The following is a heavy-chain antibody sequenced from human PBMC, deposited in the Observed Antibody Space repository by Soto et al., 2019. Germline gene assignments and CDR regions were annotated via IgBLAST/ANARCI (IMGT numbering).Heavy chain of an antibody. CDR3: ARDQALLWFGDRLPSPDYYYYGMDV. V-gene: IGHV4-30-4*01. J-gene: IGHJ6*02. CDR2: IYYSGST. CDR1: GGSISSGDYY. Sequence: SETLSLTCTVSGGSISSGDYYWSWIRQPPGKGLEWIGYIYYSGSTYYNPSLKSRVTISVDTSKNQFSLKLSSVTAADTAVYYCARDQALLWFGDRLPSPDYYYYGMDVWGQGTTVTV. D-gene: IGHD3-10*01.